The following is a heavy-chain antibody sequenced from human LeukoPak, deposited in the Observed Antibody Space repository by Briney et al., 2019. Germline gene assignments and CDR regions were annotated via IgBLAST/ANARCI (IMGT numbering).Heavy chain of an antibody. J-gene: IGHJ4*02. Sequence: PSETLSLTCTVSGGSISSADYYWSWIRQPPGKGLEWIAEINHSGSTNYNPSLKSRVTKSVDTSKNQFSLKLSSVTAADTAVYHCANTVYGDYVLMDWGQGTLVTASS. CDR3: ANTVYGDYVLMD. CDR1: GGSISSADYY. D-gene: IGHD4-17*01. V-gene: IGHV4-34*01. CDR2: INHSGST.